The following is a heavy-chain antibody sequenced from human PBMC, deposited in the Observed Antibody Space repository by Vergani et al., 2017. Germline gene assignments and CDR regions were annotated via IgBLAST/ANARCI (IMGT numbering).Heavy chain of an antibody. V-gene: IGHV1-2*02. J-gene: IGHJ5*02. CDR3: ARDPRGSESLFNWFDP. CDR2: INPKTGDA. Sequence: QVQLVQSGAEVKKPGASVKVSCKASGYTFSDHHLHWVRQAPGQGLEWMGWINPKTGDANYARKFQDRVTMTRDTSLSTVYLELTRLTSDDTAVYHCARDPRGSESLFNWFDPWGQGTLVIVSS. D-gene: IGHD3-10*01. CDR1: GYTFSDHH.